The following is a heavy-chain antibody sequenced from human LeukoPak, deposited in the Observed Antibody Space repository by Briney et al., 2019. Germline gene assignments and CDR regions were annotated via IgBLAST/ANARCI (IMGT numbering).Heavy chain of an antibody. V-gene: IGHV4-59*01. J-gene: IGHJ6*03. D-gene: IGHD6-6*01. Sequence: SETLSLTCTVSGGSISSYYWSWIRQPPGKGLEWIGYIYYSGSTNYNPSLKSRVTISVDTSKNQFSLKLSSVTAADTAVYYCARDRKGQLGIYYYYMDVWGKGTTVTVSS. CDR1: GGSISSYY. CDR3: ARDRKGQLGIYYYYMDV. CDR2: IYYSGST.